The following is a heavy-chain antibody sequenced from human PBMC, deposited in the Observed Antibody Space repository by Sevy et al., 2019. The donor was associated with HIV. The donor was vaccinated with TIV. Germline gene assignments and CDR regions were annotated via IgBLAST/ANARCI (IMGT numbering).Heavy chain of an antibody. Sequence: ASVKVSCKVSGNTLTQLSMHWERQVPGRGLEWMGSFDPEDDERIYAQKFQGRVTMTEDTSTDTAYMELSSLKSEDTAVYYCATTKDYYENSGDPFDYWGQGTLVTVSS. J-gene: IGHJ4*02. CDR3: ATTKDYYENSGDPFDY. V-gene: IGHV1-24*01. D-gene: IGHD3-22*01. CDR2: FDPEDDER. CDR1: GNTLTQLS.